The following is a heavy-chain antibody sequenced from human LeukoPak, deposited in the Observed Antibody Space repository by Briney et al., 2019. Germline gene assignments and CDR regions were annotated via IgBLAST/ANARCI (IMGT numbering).Heavy chain of an antibody. CDR1: GYTFTIYY. J-gene: IGHJ6*02. V-gene: IGHV1-24*01. D-gene: IGHD5-12*01. Sequence: ASVKVSCKASGYTFTIYYLTWVRQAPGKGLEWMGGFDPEDGETIYAQKFQGRVTMTEDTSTDTAYMELSSLRSEDTAVYYCATGKNGVATAIYYYYGMDVWGQGTTVTVSS. CDR2: FDPEDGET. CDR3: ATGKNGVATAIYYYYGMDV.